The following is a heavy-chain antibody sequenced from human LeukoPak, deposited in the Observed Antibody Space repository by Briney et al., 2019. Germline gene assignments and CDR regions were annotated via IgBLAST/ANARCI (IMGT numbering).Heavy chain of an antibody. J-gene: IGHJ2*01. CDR3: ARRPSSSWHWYFDL. D-gene: IGHD6-13*01. V-gene: IGHV5-51*01. CDR2: IYPGDSDT. CDR1: GYSFTSYW. Sequence: GESLKISCKGSGYSFTSYWIGWVRQMPGIGLEWMGIIYPGDSDTRYSPSFQGQVTISADKSISTAYLQWSSLKASDSAMYYCARRPSSSWHWYFDLRGRGTLVTVSS.